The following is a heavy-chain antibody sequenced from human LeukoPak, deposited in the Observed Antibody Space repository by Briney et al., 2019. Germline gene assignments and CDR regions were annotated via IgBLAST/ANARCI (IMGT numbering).Heavy chain of an antibody. CDR1: GGSISSSSYY. V-gene: IGHV4-39*01. Sequence: SETLSLTCTVSGGSISSSSYYWGWIRRPPGKGLEWIGSIYYSGSTYYNPSLKSRVTISVDTSKNQFSLKLSSVTAADTAVYYCASQYCSGGSCYRNLDYWGQGTLVTVSS. CDR2: IYYSGST. J-gene: IGHJ4*02. D-gene: IGHD2-15*01. CDR3: ASQYCSGGSCYRNLDY.